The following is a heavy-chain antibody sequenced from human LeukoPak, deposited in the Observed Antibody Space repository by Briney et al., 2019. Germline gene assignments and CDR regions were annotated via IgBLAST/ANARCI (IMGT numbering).Heavy chain of an antibody. V-gene: IGHV3-23*01. J-gene: IGHJ4*02. CDR1: GFTFSSYA. D-gene: IGHD1-14*01. Sequence: GGSLRLSCAASGFTFSSYAMSWVRQAPGKGLEWVSAISGSGGSTYYADSVKGRFTISRDNSKNTLYLQMNSLRAEDTAVYYCAREGEPYISTGGSDYWGQGTLVTVSS. CDR2: ISGSGGST. CDR3: AREGEPYISTGGSDY.